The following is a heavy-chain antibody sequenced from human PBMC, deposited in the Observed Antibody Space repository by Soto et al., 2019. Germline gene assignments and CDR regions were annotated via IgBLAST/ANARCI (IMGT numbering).Heavy chain of an antibody. Sequence: ESGGGVVQPGRSLRLSCAASGFTFSSYAMHWVRQAPGKGLEWVAVISYDGSNKYYADSVKGRFTISRDNSKNTLYLQMNSLRAEDTAVYYCARDPADSYYFDYWGQGTLVTVSS. CDR1: GFTFSSYA. V-gene: IGHV3-30-3*01. CDR3: ARDPADSYYFDY. CDR2: ISYDGSNK. J-gene: IGHJ4*02. D-gene: IGHD2-2*01.